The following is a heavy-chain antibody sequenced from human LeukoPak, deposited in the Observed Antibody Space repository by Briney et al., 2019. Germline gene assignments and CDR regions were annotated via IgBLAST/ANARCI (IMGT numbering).Heavy chain of an antibody. Sequence: SETLSLTCAVSGGSISSGGYSWSWIRQPPGKGLEWIGYIYHSGSTYYNPSLKSRVTISVDRSKNQFSLKLSSVTAADTAVYYCARATYYYDSSGYNDAFDIWGQGIMVTVSS. CDR1: GGSISSGGYS. V-gene: IGHV4-30-2*01. D-gene: IGHD3-22*01. CDR3: ARATYYYDSSGYNDAFDI. J-gene: IGHJ3*02. CDR2: IYHSGST.